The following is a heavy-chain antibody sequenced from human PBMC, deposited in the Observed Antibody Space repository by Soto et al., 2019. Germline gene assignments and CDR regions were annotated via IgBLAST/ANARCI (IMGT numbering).Heavy chain of an antibody. CDR1: GFTFSTYS. Sequence: EVQLVESGGGLVKPGGSLRLSCAASGFTFSTYSMNWVRQAPGKGLEWVSSISSSGSYIYYADSVKGRFTISRDNAKNLLYLQMNSLRAEDTAVYYCARYDSSGYYWPYYYYGMDLWGQGTTVTVSS. CDR2: ISSSGSYI. V-gene: IGHV3-21*01. CDR3: ARYDSSGYYWPYYYYGMDL. J-gene: IGHJ6*02. D-gene: IGHD3-22*01.